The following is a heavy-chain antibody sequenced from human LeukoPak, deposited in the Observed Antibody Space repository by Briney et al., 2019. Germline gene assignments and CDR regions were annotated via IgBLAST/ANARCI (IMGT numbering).Heavy chain of an antibody. J-gene: IGHJ4*02. CDR1: GFTVSSNY. D-gene: IGHD1-26*01. V-gene: IGHV3-53*01. CDR3: ARDYLGAIDY. Sequence: GGSLGLSCAASGFTVSSNYMSWVRQAPGKGLEWVSVIYSGGSTYYADSVKGRFTISRDNSKNTLYLQMNSLRAEDTAVYYCARDYLGAIDYWGQGTLVTVSS. CDR2: IYSGGST.